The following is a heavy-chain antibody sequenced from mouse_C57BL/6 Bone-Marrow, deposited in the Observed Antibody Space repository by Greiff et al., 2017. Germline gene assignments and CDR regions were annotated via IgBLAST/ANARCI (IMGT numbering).Heavy chain of an antibody. V-gene: IGHV14-3*01. CDR3: ARGPSYYAMDY. J-gene: IGHJ4*01. CDR1: GFNIKNNY. CDR2: IDPANGNT. Sequence: EVQLQQSVAELVRPGASVKLSCTASGFNIKNNYMNWVQQRPEPGLEWIGRIDPANGNTTYDPKFKGKATMTADTSSNTAYLQLSSLTSEDTAIYYCARGPSYYAMDYWGQGTSVTVSS.